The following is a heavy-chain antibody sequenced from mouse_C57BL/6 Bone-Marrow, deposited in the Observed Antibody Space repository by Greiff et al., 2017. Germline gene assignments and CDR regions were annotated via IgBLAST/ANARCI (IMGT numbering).Heavy chain of an antibody. Sequence: QVQLQQPGAELVKPGASVKMSCKASGYTFTSYWIPWVKQRPGQGLEWIGDIYPGSSSTNYNEKFKSKATLTVDTSSSTAYMQLSSLTSEDSAVYYCARTVVAHYYAMDYWGQGTSVTVSS. CDR1: GYTFTSYW. V-gene: IGHV1-55*01. J-gene: IGHJ4*01. CDR2: IYPGSSST. D-gene: IGHD1-1*01. CDR3: ARTVVAHYYAMDY.